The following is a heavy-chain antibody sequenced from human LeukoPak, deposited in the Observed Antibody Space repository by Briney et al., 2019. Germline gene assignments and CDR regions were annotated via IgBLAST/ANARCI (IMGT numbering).Heavy chain of an antibody. D-gene: IGHD2-8*02. J-gene: IGHJ4*02. CDR2: IYNDGSTT. V-gene: IGHV3-74*01. CDR1: GFMFSKSW. CDR3: TRRYLVAKGVADY. Sequence: PGGSLRLSCAASGFMFSKSWMHWVRQVPGKGLVWVARIYNDGSTTNYADSVKGRFTISRDNAKNTLYLQMNSLRVEDTAVYYCTRRYLVAKGVADYWGQGTLVTVSS.